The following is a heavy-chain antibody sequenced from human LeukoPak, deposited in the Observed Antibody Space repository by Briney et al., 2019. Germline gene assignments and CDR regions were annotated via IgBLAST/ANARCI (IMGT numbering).Heavy chain of an antibody. Sequence: PGGSLRLSCAASGFTFSSYAMSWVRQAPGKGLEWVGFIRSKAYGGTTEYAASVKGRFTISRDDSKSIAYLQMNSLKTEDTAVYYCTRAVLRYFDWLVGPGDYWGQGTLVTVSS. J-gene: IGHJ4*02. CDR1: GFTFSSYA. CDR2: IRSKAYGGTT. V-gene: IGHV3-49*04. CDR3: TRAVLRYFDWLVGPGDY. D-gene: IGHD3-9*01.